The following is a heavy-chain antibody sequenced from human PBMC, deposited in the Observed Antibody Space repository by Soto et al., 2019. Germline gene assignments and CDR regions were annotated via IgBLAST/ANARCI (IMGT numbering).Heavy chain of an antibody. CDR3: ARAREDSSGWFDH. J-gene: IGHJ5*02. CDR2: INAKNGAT. Sequence: QVQLVQSGAEVRKPGASVKVSCKASGYIFSGNYLHWVRRAHGQGLEWMAWINAKNGATNYAQKFRGRATVTRDTSISTTYLELSGLTSDDTAVYYCARAREDSSGWFDHWGQGTQVTVSP. CDR1: GYIFSGNY. D-gene: IGHD6-19*01. V-gene: IGHV1-2*02.